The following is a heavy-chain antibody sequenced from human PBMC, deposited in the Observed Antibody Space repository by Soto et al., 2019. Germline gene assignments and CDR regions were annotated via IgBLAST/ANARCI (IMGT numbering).Heavy chain of an antibody. V-gene: IGHV4-59*01. CDR3: ARSGHIFAGVV. CDR2: VHYSGTV. CDR1: GASMNDYY. Sequence: QVHLQESGPGLVKPSETLSLTCFISGASMNDYYGSWIRQSPGKGLEHIGYVHYSGTVNYNPSLKGRVAISMDPSKNQVSLRLTSVTAADTAIYYCARSGHIFAGVVWGQGILVTVSS. D-gene: IGHD3-3*01. J-gene: IGHJ4*02.